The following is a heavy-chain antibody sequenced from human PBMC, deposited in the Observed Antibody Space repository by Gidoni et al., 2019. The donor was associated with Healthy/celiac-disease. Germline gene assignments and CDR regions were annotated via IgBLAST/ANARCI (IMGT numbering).Heavy chain of an antibody. Sequence: EVQLVESGGGLVQPGGSLRLSCAASGFTFSSYWMSWVRQAPGKGLEWVANIKQDGSEKYYVDSVKGRFTISRDNAKNSLYLQMNSLRAEDTAVYYCARLRPGFWSGYYKDFDYWGQGTLVTVSS. V-gene: IGHV3-7*03. CDR2: IKQDGSEK. J-gene: IGHJ4*02. CDR3: ARLRPGFWSGYYKDFDY. CDR1: GFTFSSYW. D-gene: IGHD3-3*01.